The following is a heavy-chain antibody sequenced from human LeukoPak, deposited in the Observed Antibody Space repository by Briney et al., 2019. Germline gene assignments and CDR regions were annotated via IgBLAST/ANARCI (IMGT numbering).Heavy chain of an antibody. CDR1: GFTFDDYA. V-gene: IGHV3-9*01. CDR2: ISWNGGSI. J-gene: IGHJ4*02. Sequence: QSGGSLRLSCAASGFTFDDYARHWVRQAPGKGLGWVSGISWNGGSIDYADSVKGRFTISRDNAKNSLYLQMNSLRAEDTALYYCRFFCSSTSCNPFDFWGQGTLVTVSS. D-gene: IGHD2-2*01. CDR3: RFFCSSTSCNPFDF.